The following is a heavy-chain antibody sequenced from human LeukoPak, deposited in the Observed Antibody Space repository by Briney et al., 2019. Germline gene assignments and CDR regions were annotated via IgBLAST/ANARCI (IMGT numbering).Heavy chain of an antibody. D-gene: IGHD3-10*01. J-gene: IGHJ3*02. Sequence: SETLSLTCTVSGGSISSSSYYWGWLRQPPGKGLEWVGRIYSSGSTNYNPSLKSRVTVSVDTSNNQFSLKLSSVTAADTAVYYCARENTMVRGAFDAFDIWGQGTMVTVSS. CDR3: ARENTMVRGAFDAFDI. CDR1: GGSISSSSYY. CDR2: IYSSGST. V-gene: IGHV4-39*07.